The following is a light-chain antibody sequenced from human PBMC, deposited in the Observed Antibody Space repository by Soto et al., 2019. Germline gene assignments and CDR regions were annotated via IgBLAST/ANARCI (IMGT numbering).Light chain of an antibody. V-gene: IGLV1-40*01. CDR1: SSNIGADYD. CDR3: QTYDSGLSGVI. CDR2: GNF. J-gene: IGLJ2*01. Sequence: QSVLTQPPSVSGAPGQRVTISCTGTSSNIGADYDVSWYQLLPGAAPKLLIYGNFNRASGVPDRFSGSKSGTSASLAITGLQSEDEADYYCQTYDSGLSGVIFGGGTKLTVL.